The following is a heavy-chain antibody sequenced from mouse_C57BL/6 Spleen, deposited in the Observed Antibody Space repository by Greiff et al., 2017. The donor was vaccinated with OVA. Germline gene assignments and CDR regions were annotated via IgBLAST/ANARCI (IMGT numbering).Heavy chain of an antibody. CDR1: GFTFRSYA. J-gene: IGHJ3*01. Sequence: EVKLMESGGGLVKPGGSLKLSCAASGFTFRSYAMSWVRQTPEKRLEWVATISDGGSYTYYPDNVKGRFTISRDNAKNNLYLQMSHLKSEDTAMYYCARGGDYYGSSQAWFAYWGQGTLVTVSA. CDR2: ISDGGSYT. CDR3: ARGGDYYGSSQAWFAY. V-gene: IGHV5-4*03. D-gene: IGHD1-1*01.